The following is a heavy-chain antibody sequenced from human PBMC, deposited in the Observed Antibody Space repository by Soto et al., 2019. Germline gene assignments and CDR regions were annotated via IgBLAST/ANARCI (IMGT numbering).Heavy chain of an antibody. J-gene: IGHJ6*02. CDR3: ARRTAMGRFGYYYYGMDV. Sequence: PSETLSLTFAVSGYSISSGYYWCWIRQTPGKGLEWIGIIYHSGSTYYNPSLKSRVTISVDTSKNQFSLKLRSVTAADTAVYYCARRTAMGRFGYYYYGMDVWGQGTTVTVSS. CDR1: GYSISSGYY. D-gene: IGHD5-18*01. CDR2: IYHSGST. V-gene: IGHV4-38-2*01.